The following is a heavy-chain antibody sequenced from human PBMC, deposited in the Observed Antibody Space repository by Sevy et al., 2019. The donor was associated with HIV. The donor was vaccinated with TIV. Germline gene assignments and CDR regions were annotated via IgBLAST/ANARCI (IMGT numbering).Heavy chain of an antibody. V-gene: IGHV3-64D*06. D-gene: IGHD5-12*01. Sequence: GGSLRLSCSASGFTFSSYAMHWVRQAPGKGLEYVSAISSNGGSTYYADSGKGRFTISRDNSKNTLYLQMSSLRAEDTAVYYCVKASGYSGYDLYYYYYGMDVWGQGTTVTVSS. J-gene: IGHJ6*02. CDR2: ISSNGGST. CDR1: GFTFSSYA. CDR3: VKASGYSGYDLYYYYYGMDV.